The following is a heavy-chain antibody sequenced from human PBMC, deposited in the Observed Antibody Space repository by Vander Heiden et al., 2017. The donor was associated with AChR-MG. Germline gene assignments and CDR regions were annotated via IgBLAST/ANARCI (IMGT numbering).Heavy chain of an antibody. D-gene: IGHD1-7*01. V-gene: IGHV6-1*01. J-gene: IGHJ6*02. CDR2: TYYRSKWYN. CDR3: ARDQGITGTTWGGMDV. Sequence: QVQLQQSGPGLVNPSQPLSLTCAISGERGSRNSPAWNWRRQSPSRGLEWLGRTYYRSKWYNDYAVSVKSRITINPDTSKNQFSLQLNSVTPEDTAVYYCARDQGITGTTWGGMDVWGQGTTVTVSS. CDR1: GERGSRNSPA.